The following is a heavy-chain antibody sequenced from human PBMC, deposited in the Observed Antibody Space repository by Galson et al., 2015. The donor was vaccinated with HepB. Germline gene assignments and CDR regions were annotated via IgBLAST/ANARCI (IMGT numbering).Heavy chain of an antibody. V-gene: IGHV3-49*03. Sequence: SLRLSCAASGFTFGDYAMSWFRQAPGKGLEWVGFIRSNAYGGTTEYAASVKGRFTISRDDSKSIAYLQMNSLKTEDTAVYYCTRLWMGITMIVVVTPDFDYWGQGTLVTVSS. CDR1: GFTFGDYA. J-gene: IGHJ4*02. D-gene: IGHD3-22*01. CDR2: IRSNAYGGTT. CDR3: TRLWMGITMIVVVTPDFDY.